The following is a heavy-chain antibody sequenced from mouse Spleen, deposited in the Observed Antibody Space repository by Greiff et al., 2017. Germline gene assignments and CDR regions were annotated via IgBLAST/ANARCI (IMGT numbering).Heavy chain of an antibody. CDR1: GYTFTSYW. CDR2: IEPSDSYT. CDR3: AREELAY. Sequence: VQLQQPGAELVMPGASVKLSCKASGYTFTSYWMHWVKPRPGQGLEWIGEIEPSDSYTNYNQNFTGKATLTVDKTSNTAYMQLSSLTSEDSAVYYCAREELAYWGQGTLVTVSA. J-gene: IGHJ3*01. V-gene: IGHV1-69*01.